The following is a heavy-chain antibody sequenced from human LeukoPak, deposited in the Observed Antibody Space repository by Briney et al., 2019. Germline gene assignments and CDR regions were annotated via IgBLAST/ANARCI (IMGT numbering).Heavy chain of an antibody. J-gene: IGHJ5*02. CDR1: GYTFTSYG. CDR2: ISAYNGNT. D-gene: IGHD3-16*02. Sequence: ASVKVSCKASGYTFTSYGISWVRQAPGQGLEWMGWISAYNGNTNYAQKLQGRVTMTTDTSTSTAYMELRSLRSDDTAVYYCARWRLSGDALTTYHYKTVIDNYFDPWGQGTLVTVSS. CDR3: ARWRLSGDALTTYHYKTVIDNYFDP. V-gene: IGHV1-18*01.